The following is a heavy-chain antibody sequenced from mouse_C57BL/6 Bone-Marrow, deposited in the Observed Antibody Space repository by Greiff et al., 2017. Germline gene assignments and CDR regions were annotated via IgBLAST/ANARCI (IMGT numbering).Heavy chain of an antibody. D-gene: IGHD1-1*01. CDR3: ARGDVSSYEAMDY. J-gene: IGHJ4*01. V-gene: IGHV1-69*01. CDR1: GYTFTSYW. Sequence: QVQLKQPGAELVMPGASVKLSCKASGYTFTSYWMHWVKQRPGQGLEWIGEIDPSDSYTNYNQKFKGKSTLTVDKSSSTAYMQLSSLTSEDSAVYYCARGDVSSYEAMDYWGQGTSVTVSS. CDR2: IDPSDSYT.